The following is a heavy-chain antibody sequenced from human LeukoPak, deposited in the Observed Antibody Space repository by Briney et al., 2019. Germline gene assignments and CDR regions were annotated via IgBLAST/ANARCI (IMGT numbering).Heavy chain of an antibody. V-gene: IGHV3-23*01. CDR1: GFTLSSYP. D-gene: IGHD6-13*01. J-gene: IGHJ4*02. Sequence: GGSLRLSCAASGFTLSSYPMRWVRQAPGKGLECVSAISGSGSSTYYADSVNGRFTISRDNSKNTLYLQMNSLRAEDTAVYYCATYSSSWYCFDYWGQGTLVTVSS. CDR2: ISGSGSST. CDR3: ATYSSSWYCFDY.